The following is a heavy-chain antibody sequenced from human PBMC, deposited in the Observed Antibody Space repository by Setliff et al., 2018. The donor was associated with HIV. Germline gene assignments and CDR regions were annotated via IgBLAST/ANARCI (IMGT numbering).Heavy chain of an antibody. CDR1: GGSTFY. Sequence: SETLSLTCTVFGGSTFYWSWIRQPAGKGLEWIGHIDTSGSTNYNPSLKSRVTISVDTSKNQFSLKLSSVTAADTAVYYCARDSNDYSYYGLFDSWGQGTLVTVSS. CDR3: ARDSNDYSYYGLFDS. CDR2: IDTSGST. V-gene: IGHV4-4*07. J-gene: IGHJ4*02. D-gene: IGHD4-4*01.